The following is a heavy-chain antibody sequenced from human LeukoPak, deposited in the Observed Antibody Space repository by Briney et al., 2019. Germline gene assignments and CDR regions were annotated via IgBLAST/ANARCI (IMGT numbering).Heavy chain of an antibody. CDR2: IYYSGST. V-gene: IGHV4-59*01. CDR1: GGSISSYY. CDR3: ARDHRDTAMVRDGGSFYGMDV. D-gene: IGHD5-18*01. Sequence: PSETLSLTCTVSGGSISSYYWSWIRQPPGRGLEWIGYIYYSGSTNYNPSLKSRVTISVDTSKNQFSLKLSSVTAADTVVYYCARDHRDTAMVRDGGSFYGMDVWGQGTTVTVSS. J-gene: IGHJ6*02.